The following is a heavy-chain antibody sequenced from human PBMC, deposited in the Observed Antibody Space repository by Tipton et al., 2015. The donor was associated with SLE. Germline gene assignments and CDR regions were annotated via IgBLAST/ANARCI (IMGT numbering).Heavy chain of an antibody. CDR1: GGSISSGSYY. D-gene: IGHD3-10*02. CDR2: IYYSGTT. V-gene: IGHV4-31*03. J-gene: IGHJ4*02. CDR3: ARRPSYV. Sequence: TLSLTCTVSGGSISSGSYYWSWIRQHPGKGLEWIGYIYYSGTTYYTPSLKSRVSMSVDTSKNQFSLNLSSVTAADTAVYYCARRPSYVWGQGTLVTVSS.